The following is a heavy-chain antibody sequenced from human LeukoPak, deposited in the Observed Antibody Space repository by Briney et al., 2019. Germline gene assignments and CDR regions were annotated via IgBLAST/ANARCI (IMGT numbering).Heavy chain of an antibody. Sequence: PGGSLRLSCVVSGFTFSNYAMSWVRQAPGRGLEWVANIDQSGGRNNYVDSVKGRFTISRDNAKNSLFLEMSSLRADDTAVYFCARDVEGGTFDIWGQGTTVTVSS. CDR1: GFTFSNYA. CDR2: IDQSGGRN. V-gene: IGHV3-7*05. J-gene: IGHJ3*02. D-gene: IGHD3-16*01. CDR3: ARDVEGGTFDI.